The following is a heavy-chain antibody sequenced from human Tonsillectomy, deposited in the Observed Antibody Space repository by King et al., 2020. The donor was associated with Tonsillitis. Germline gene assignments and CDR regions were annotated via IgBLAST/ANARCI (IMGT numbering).Heavy chain of an antibody. CDR3: ARAGVAAAGSGSYYRSSWFDP. Sequence: VQLVESGGGLVNPGGSLRLSCAASGFSFNNYYMTWIRQAPGKGLEWVSYISSSSSYIKYADSVKGRFTISRDNARKSLILQMNSLRAEDTAVYYCARAGVAAAGSGSYYRSSWFDPWRQGTLVTVSS. CDR1: GFSFNNYY. CDR2: ISSSSSYI. J-gene: IGHJ5*02. V-gene: IGHV3-11*05. D-gene: IGHD6-13*01.